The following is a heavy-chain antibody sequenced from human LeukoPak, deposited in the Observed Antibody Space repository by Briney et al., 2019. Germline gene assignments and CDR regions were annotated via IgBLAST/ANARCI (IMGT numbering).Heavy chain of an antibody. V-gene: IGHV4-59*01. J-gene: IGHJ4*02. Sequence: SETLSLTCTVSGGSISTYYWSWIRQPPGKGLEWIGYIYYSGNTNYNPSLRSRVIISLNTSKNQFSLKLSSVTAADTAVYYCTRTDSATAIDHWGQGTPVTVSS. CDR1: GGSISTYY. D-gene: IGHD2-21*02. CDR2: IYYSGNT. CDR3: TRTDSATAIDH.